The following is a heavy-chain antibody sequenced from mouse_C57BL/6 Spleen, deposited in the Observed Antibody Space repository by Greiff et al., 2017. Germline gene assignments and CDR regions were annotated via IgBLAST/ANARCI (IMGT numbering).Heavy chain of an antibody. CDR3: TGHGGNFDF. Sequence: DVKLVESGGGLVQPGGSMKLSCVASGFTFSNYWMNWVRQSPETGLEWVAQIRLKSDNYATHYAESVKGRFTISRDDSKSGVYLQMNNLRAEDTGSYYCTGHGGNFDFWGTGTTVTVSS. V-gene: IGHV6-3*01. J-gene: IGHJ1*03. CDR1: GFTFSNYW. CDR2: IRLKSDNYAT.